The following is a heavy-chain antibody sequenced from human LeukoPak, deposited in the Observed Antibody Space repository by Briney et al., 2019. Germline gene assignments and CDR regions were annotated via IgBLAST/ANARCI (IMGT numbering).Heavy chain of an antibody. CDR2: IYYSGST. V-gene: IGHV4-39*01. J-gene: IGHJ4*02. D-gene: IGHD3-10*01. CDR1: GGSIISSSYY. CDR3: ARITMVRGVIITGTTGSYYFDY. Sequence: SETLSLTCTVSGGSIISSSYYWGWIRQPPGKGLEWIGSIYYSGSTYYNPSLKSRVTISVDTSKNQFSLKLSSVTAADTAVYYCARITMVRGVIITGTTGSYYFDYWGQGTLVTVSS.